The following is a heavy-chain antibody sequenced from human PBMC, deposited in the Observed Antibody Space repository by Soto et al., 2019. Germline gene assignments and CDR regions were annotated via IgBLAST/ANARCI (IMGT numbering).Heavy chain of an antibody. V-gene: IGHV1-46*01. Sequence: QVRLVQSGAEVKKPGASGSISCKTSGFTSTTYYIHWQGQAPGHWLEWMGMIDLSGGSTTTAQKFQGRITMTSDMSTSTVYMELSSLRSEDTAVYYCARVPYDTTGYYAFWGQGTLVTVSS. CDR1: GFTSTTYY. CDR3: ARVPYDTTGYYAF. CDR2: IDLSGGST. D-gene: IGHD3-22*01. J-gene: IGHJ4*02.